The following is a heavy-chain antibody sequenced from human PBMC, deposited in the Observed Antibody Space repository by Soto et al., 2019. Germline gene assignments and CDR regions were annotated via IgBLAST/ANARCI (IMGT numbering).Heavy chain of an antibody. CDR2: FDPEDGET. CDR3: AAAWLGAHYFDY. V-gene: IGHV1-24*01. J-gene: IGHJ4*02. CDR1: GYTLTELS. D-gene: IGHD6-19*01. Sequence: GASVKVSCEVSGYTLTELSMHWVRQAPGKGLEWMGGFDPEDGETIYAQKFQGRVTMTEDTSTDTAYMELSSLRSEDTAVYYCAAAWLGAHYFDYWGQGTLVTVSS.